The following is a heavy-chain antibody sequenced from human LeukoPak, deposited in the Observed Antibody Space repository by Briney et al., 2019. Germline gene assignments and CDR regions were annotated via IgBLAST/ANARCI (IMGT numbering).Heavy chain of an antibody. CDR1: GFTFSSYA. CDR2: ISGSGGST. CDR3: AKLSGWYDYYHMDV. D-gene: IGHD6-19*01. Sequence: GGSLRLSCAASGFTFSSYAMSWVRQAPGKGLEWVSVISGSGGSTYYADCVKGGFTISRDNAKKRVYVQMKRMRAEDTAVYYCAKLSGWYDYYHMDVWRQGTTVTVSS. V-gene: IGHV3-23*01. J-gene: IGHJ6*02.